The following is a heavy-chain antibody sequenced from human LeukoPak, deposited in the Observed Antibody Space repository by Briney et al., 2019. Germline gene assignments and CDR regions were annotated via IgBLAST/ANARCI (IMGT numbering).Heavy chain of an antibody. CDR3: ASSSGYSYGPYYFDY. J-gene: IGHJ4*02. V-gene: IGHV4-30-4*01. CDR1: GGSISSGDYY. Sequence: SETLSLTCTVSGGSISSGDYYWSWIRQPQGKGLEWVGYIYYSGSTYYNPSLKSRVTISVDTSKNQFSLKLSSVTAADTAVYYCASSSGYSYGPYYFDYWGQGTLVTVSS. CDR2: IYYSGST. D-gene: IGHD5-18*01.